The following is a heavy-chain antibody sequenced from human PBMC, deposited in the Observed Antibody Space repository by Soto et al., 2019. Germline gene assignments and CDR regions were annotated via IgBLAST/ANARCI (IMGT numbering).Heavy chain of an antibody. J-gene: IGHJ4*02. CDR2: ISGSGGRT. Sequence: GGCLRLSGAASGFTISSYAMSWVLQAPGKGLEWVSAISGSGGRTYYAASVKGRFTISRDNSKNTLYLQMNSLRADDTAVYYCAKWLPEYYYDSSAPTGFFDYWGQGTLVTVSS. CDR1: GFTISSYA. V-gene: IGHV3-23*01. D-gene: IGHD3-22*01. CDR3: AKWLPEYYYDSSAPTGFFDY.